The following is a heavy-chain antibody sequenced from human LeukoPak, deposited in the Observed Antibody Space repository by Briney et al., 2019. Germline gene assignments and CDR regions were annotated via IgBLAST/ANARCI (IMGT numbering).Heavy chain of an antibody. J-gene: IGHJ3*02. CDR1: GFTFSSYA. Sequence: QPGGSLRLSCAASGFTFSSYAMSWVRQAPGKGLEWVSAISGSGGSTYYADSVKGQFTISRDNSKNTLYLQMNSLRAEDTAVYYCAKAEGGIAAAGLGAFDIWGQGTMVTVSS. CDR2: ISGSGGST. D-gene: IGHD6-13*01. CDR3: AKAEGGIAAAGLGAFDI. V-gene: IGHV3-23*01.